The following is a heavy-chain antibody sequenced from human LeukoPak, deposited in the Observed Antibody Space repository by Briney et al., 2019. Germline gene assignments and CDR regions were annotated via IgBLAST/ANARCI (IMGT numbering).Heavy chain of an antibody. D-gene: IGHD6-19*01. Sequence: GVSLKISCKGSGYSFTSYWISWVRQMPGKGLEWMGRIDPSDSYTNYSPSFQGHVTISADKSISTAYLQWSSLKASDTAMYYCARHIAVAGTGYYYYGMDVWGKGTTVTVSS. CDR3: ARHIAVAGTGYYYYGMDV. CDR1: GYSFTSYW. J-gene: IGHJ6*04. CDR2: IDPSDSYT. V-gene: IGHV5-10-1*01.